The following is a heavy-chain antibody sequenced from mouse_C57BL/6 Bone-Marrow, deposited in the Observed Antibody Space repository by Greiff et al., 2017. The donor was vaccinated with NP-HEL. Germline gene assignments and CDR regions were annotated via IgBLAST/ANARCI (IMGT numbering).Heavy chain of an antibody. CDR3: ARYYYGSGYFDY. V-gene: IGHV1-72*01. CDR1: GYTFTNSW. J-gene: IGHJ2*01. Sequence: VQLQQPGAELVKPGASVKLSCKASGYTFTNSWMHWVKQRPGRGLEWIGRIDPNSGGTTYNEKFKSKATLTVDKPSSTAYMQLSSLTSEDAAVYYGARYYYGSGYFDYWGQGTTLTVSS. CDR2: IDPNSGGT. D-gene: IGHD1-1*01.